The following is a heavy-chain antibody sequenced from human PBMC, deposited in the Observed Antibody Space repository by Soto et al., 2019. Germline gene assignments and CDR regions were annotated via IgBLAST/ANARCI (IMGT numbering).Heavy chain of an antibody. J-gene: IGHJ4*02. CDR3: AREREYSGYDLLY. Sequence: GASVKVSCTASGYTFTSYAMHWVRQAPGQRLEWMGWINAGNGNTKYSQKFQGRVTITRDTSASTAYMELSSLRSEDTAVYYCAREREYSGYDLLYWGQGTLVTVSS. CDR2: INAGNGNT. D-gene: IGHD5-12*01. CDR1: GYTFTSYA. V-gene: IGHV1-3*01.